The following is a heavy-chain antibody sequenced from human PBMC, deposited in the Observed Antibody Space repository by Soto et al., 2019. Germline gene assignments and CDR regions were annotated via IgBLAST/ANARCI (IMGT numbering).Heavy chain of an antibody. D-gene: IGHD3-16*02. CDR1: GFSFSSFG. CDR2: NSYDGSNK. J-gene: IGHJ4*02. V-gene: IGHV3-30*18. CDR3: AKALGELSPESYDY. Sequence: QVQLVESGGGVVQPGRSLRLSCAASGFSFSSFGMHWVRQAPGKGLEWVAFNSYDGSNKYYADSVKGRFTISRDSSKKTLYLQMNSLRPEDTAVYYCAKALGELSPESYDYWGQGPLVTVSS.